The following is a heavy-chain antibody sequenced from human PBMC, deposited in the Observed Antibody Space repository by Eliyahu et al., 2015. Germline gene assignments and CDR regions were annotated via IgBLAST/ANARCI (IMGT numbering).Heavy chain of an antibody. CDR1: GVSVSDDF. CDR3: ARGPDGGNAEGAFDI. Sequence: QVQLQESGPGLVKPSETLSLTCTVXGVSVSDDFWNWMRLPPGKGLEWIGYIHFRGGSSSTHPLKSRVTFAVDTSKNQLSLNLSSVTAADTAVYYCARGPDGGNAEGAFDIWGHGTMVTVSS. J-gene: IGHJ3*02. D-gene: IGHD4-23*01. V-gene: IGHV4-59*08. CDR2: IHFRGGS.